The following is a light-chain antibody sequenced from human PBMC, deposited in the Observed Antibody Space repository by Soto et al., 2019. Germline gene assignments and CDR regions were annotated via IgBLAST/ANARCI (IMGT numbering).Light chain of an antibody. CDR1: QSVTSNS. Sequence: EIVLTQSPGPLSLSPGERATLSCGASQSVTSNSLAWYQHKPGQAPRLLIYGTSSRATGIPDRFSGSGSGTDFTLTISRLEPEDFAVYYCQQYGSSITLGQGTRLEIK. V-gene: IGKV3-20*01. CDR3: QQYGSSIT. J-gene: IGKJ5*01. CDR2: GTS.